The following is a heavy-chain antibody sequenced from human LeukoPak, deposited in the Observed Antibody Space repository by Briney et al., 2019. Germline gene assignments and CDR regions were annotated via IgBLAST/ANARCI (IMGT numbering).Heavy chain of an antibody. CDR3: TKAPPGKFDP. Sequence: TGGSLRLSCAASGFTFSSYGMSWVRQAPGKGLEWVSAISGSGGSTYYADSVKGRFTISRDNSKNTLYLQMNSLRAEDTAMYYCTKAPPGKFDPWGQGTLVTVSS. V-gene: IGHV3-23*01. CDR1: GFTFSSYG. CDR2: ISGSGGST. D-gene: IGHD3-10*01. J-gene: IGHJ5*02.